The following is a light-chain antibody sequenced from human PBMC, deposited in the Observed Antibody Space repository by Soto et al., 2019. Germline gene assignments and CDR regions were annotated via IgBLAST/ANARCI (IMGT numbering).Light chain of an antibody. CDR2: AAS. V-gene: IGKV1-39*01. Sequence: DIQMTQSPSSLSASVGDRVTITCRASQSISSYLNWYQQKPGKAPKFLIYAASSLQSGVPSRFSGNGAGTDFPLTISSLQPEDFATYYCQQSYSTPYSFGQGTKLEIK. J-gene: IGKJ2*01. CDR3: QQSYSTPYS. CDR1: QSISSY.